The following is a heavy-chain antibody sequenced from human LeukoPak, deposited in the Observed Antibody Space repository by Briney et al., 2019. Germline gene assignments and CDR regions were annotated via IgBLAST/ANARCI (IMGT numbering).Heavy chain of an antibody. J-gene: IGHJ4*02. CDR2: IYSGGST. D-gene: IGHD2-21*02. CDR3: ARGVAVTLGTYYFDY. Sequence: GGSLRLSCAASGFSVSSNYISWVRQAPGKGLEWVSVIYSGGSTYYADSVKGRFTISRDNSKNTLYLQMNSLRVEDTAVYYCARGVAVTLGTYYFDYWGQGTLVTVSS. V-gene: IGHV3-53*01. CDR1: GFSVSSNY.